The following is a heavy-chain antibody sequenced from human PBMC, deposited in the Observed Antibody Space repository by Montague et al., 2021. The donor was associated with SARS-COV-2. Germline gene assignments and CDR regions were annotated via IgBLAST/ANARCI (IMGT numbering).Heavy chain of an antibody. CDR3: ARDRDWDDWCGMDV. Sequence: SRRLSCAASGFIFSSYEMNWVRQAPGKGLEWISYISSSGGGSTKHYTDSVKGRFTISRDNAKNSLYLQMNSLRVEDTAIYYCARDRDWDDWCGMDVWGQGTTATVSS. CDR1: GFIFSSYE. CDR2: ISSSGGGSTK. V-gene: IGHV3-48*03. J-gene: IGHJ6*02. D-gene: IGHD2-21*01.